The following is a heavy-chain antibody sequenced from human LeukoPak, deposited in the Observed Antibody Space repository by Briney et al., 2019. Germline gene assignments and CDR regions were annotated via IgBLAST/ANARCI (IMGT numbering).Heavy chain of an antibody. CDR3: AKDIGCSSTSCPQGFDY. D-gene: IGHD2-2*01. CDR1: GFTFDDYA. J-gene: IGHJ4*02. CDR2: FSWNSGSI. V-gene: IGHV3-9*01. Sequence: PGGSLRLSCAASGFTFDDYAMHWVRQAPGKGLEWVSGFSWNSGSIGYADSVKGRFTISRDNAKNSLYLQMNSLRAEDTALYYCAKDIGCSSTSCPQGFDYWGQGTLVTVSS.